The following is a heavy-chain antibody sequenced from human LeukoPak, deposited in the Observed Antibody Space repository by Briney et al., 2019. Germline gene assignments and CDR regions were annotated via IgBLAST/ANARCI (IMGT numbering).Heavy chain of an antibody. D-gene: IGHD6-25*01. CDR1: GYTFTSYD. CDR2: MNPNSGNT. J-gene: IGHJ6*02. CDR3: ARDRLDDYYYYGMDV. Sequence: ASVKVSCKASGYTFTSYDTNWVRQATGQGLEWMGWMNPNSGNTGYAQKFQGRVTMTRNTSISTAYMELSSLRSEDTAVYYCARDRLDDYYYYGMDVWGQGTTVTVSS. V-gene: IGHV1-8*01.